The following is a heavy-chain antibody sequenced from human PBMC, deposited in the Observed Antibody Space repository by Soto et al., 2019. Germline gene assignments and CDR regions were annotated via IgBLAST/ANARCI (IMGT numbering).Heavy chain of an antibody. D-gene: IGHD1-1*01. CDR1: GFTFSSYA. CDR2: ISYDGSNK. CDR3: ARDRLRYNWNDFPYYYYGMDV. V-gene: IGHV3-30-3*01. J-gene: IGHJ6*02. Sequence: QVQLVESGGGVVQPGRSLRLSCAASGFTFSSYAMHWVRQAPGKGLEWVAVISYDGSNKYYADSVKDRFTISRDNSKNTLYLQMNSLRAEDTAVYYCARDRLRYNWNDFPYYYYGMDVWGQGTTVTVSS.